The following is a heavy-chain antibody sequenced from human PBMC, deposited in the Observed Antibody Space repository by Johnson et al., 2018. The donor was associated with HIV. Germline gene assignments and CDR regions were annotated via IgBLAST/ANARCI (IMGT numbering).Heavy chain of an antibody. V-gene: IGHV3-23*04. D-gene: IGHD3-3*02. CDR2: ISGSGGST. Sequence: VQLVESGGGLAQPGGSLRLSCVGSGLTFSSYAMSWVRQAPGKGLEWVSAISGSGGSTYYADSVKGRFTIARDNSKNTLYLQMNSLRAEDTAVYYCAKASSNSNFDAFDIWGQGTLVTVSS. CDR1: GLTFSSYA. J-gene: IGHJ3*02. CDR3: AKASSNSNFDAFDI.